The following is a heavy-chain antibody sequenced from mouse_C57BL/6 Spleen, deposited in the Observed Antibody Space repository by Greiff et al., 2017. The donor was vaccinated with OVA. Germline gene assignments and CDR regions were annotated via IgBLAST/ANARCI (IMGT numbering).Heavy chain of an antibody. V-gene: IGHV1-81*01. D-gene: IGHD1-1*01. CDR3: ARGITTVVGFDY. Sequence: VKLVESGAELARPGASVKLSCKASGYTLTSYGISWVKQRTGQGLEWIGEIYPRSGNTYYNEKFKGKGTLTADKSSSTAYMELRSLTSEDSAVYYCARGITTVVGFDYWGQGTTLTVSS. CDR2: IYPRSGNT. CDR1: GYTLTSYG. J-gene: IGHJ2*01.